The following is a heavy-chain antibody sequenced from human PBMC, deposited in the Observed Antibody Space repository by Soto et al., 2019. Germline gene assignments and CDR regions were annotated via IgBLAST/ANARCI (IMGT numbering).Heavy chain of an antibody. V-gene: IGHV3-23*03. CDR2: IVGDASSI. CDR1: GFTFRTYA. J-gene: IGHJ4*02. CDR3: AKDLRPDGRYDLDY. Sequence: GGSLRLSCAAYGFTFRTYAMNWVRQAPGKGLEWVAVIVGDASSIDYADSVKGRFTISRDNSKNIMYLQMTSLKVEDTTTYFCAKDLRPDGRYDLDYWGQGTQVTVSS. D-gene: IGHD2-15*01.